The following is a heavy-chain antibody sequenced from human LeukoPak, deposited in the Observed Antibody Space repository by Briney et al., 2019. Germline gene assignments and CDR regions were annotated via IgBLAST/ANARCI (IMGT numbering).Heavy chain of an antibody. V-gene: IGHV1-2*06. D-gene: IGHD6-13*01. CDR1: GYTFTGYY. CDR2: INPNSGDR. Sequence: GASVKVSCEASGYTFTGYYIHWVRQAPGQGLEWMGRINPNSGDRNYAQKFQGRVTMTRDTSISAAYMELSSLRSDDTAVYYCARGAAVGQTRDYWGQGTLVTVSS. J-gene: IGHJ4*02. CDR3: ARGAAVGQTRDY.